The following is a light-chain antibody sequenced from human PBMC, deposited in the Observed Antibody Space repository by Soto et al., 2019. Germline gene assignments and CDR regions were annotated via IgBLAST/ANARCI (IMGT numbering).Light chain of an antibody. CDR2: AIS. CDR1: QSVTSNY. J-gene: IGKJ1*01. CDR3: QQHSNSPWT. Sequence: EIVLTQSPGNLSLSPGESAALSCRASQSVTSNYLVWYRQKPGQAPRLLIYAISSRAAGIPDRFSGSGSGTDFTLTITRLEPEDSAVYYCQQHSNSPWTFGQGTRVEI. V-gene: IGKV3-20*01.